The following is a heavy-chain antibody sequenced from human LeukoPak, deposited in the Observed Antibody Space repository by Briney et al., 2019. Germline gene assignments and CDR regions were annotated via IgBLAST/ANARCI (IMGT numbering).Heavy chain of an antibody. D-gene: IGHD3-22*01. CDR1: GYTFTDYY. CDR2: INPNSGGT. J-gene: IGHJ4*02. CDR3: ARVYLGVYYYGSSGYSHLDY. V-gene: IGHV1-2*02. Sequence: SVKLSCQASGYTFTDYYMHWVRQPPGQGLEWMGWINPNSGGTNYAQKFQGRVTMTRDTSISTAYMELSRLRSDDMAVYYCARVYLGVYYYGSSGYSHLDYWGQGTLVTVSS.